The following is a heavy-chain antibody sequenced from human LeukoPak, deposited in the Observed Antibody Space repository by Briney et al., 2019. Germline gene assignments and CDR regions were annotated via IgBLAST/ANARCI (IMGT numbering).Heavy chain of an antibody. V-gene: IGHV3-11*04. CDR1: GFTFSDFW. Sequence: GGSLRLSCAVSGFTFSDFWMGWVRQAPGKGLEWVSYISSSGGTIHYADSVKGRFTISRDNAKNSVSLQMDSLGAADTAVYYCAREDFNYGMDVWGQGTTVIVSS. J-gene: IGHJ6*02. CDR3: AREDFNYGMDV. CDR2: ISSSGGTI.